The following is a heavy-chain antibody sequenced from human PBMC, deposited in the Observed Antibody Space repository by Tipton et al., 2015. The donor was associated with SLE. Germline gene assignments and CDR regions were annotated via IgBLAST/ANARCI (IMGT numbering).Heavy chain of an antibody. Sequence: TLSLTCTVSGGSVSSSSYYWGWIRQPPGKGLEWIGSIYYRGNTRYNPSLKSRVTISVDTSKNQFSLNLSTVTAADTAVYYCARLPVVYYYYMDVWGKGTTVTVSS. CDR3: ARLPVVYYYYMDV. CDR1: GGSVSSSSYY. V-gene: IGHV4-39*07. D-gene: IGHD4-23*01. CDR2: IYYRGNT. J-gene: IGHJ6*03.